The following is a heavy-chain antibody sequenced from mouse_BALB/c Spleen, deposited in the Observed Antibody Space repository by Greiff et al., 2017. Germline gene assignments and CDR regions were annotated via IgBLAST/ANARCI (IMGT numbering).Heavy chain of an antibody. V-gene: IGHV1-7*01. CDR2: INPSTGYT. CDR1: GYTFTSYW. J-gene: IGHJ2*01. D-gene: IGHD1-2*01. CDR3: ARGEFITTATYYFDY. Sequence: VQLQQSGAELAKPGASVKMSCKASGYTFTSYWMHWVKQRPGQGLEWIGYINPSTGYTEYNQKFKDKATLTADKSSSTAYMQLSSLTSEDSAVYYCARGEFITTATYYFDYWGQGTTLTVSS.